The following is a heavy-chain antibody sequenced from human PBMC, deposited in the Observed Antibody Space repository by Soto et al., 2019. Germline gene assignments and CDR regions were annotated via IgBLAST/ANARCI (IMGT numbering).Heavy chain of an antibody. D-gene: IGHD2-8*02. Sequence: SETLSLTCAFSGCSISSGGYSWSWIRQPPGKGLEWIGEINHSGSTNYNPSLKSRVTISVDTSKNQFSLKLTSVTAADTAVYYCARDKITGLFDYWGQGTLVTVS. J-gene: IGHJ4*02. CDR2: INHSGST. CDR1: GCSISSGGYS. V-gene: IGHV4-30-2*01. CDR3: ARDKITGLFDY.